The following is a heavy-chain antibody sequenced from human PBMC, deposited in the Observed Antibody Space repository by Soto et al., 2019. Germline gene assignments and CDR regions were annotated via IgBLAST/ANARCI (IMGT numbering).Heavy chain of an antibody. CDR3: VRGPYNYNSRYFDY. J-gene: IGHJ4*02. V-gene: IGHV4-34*01. Sequence: QVQLQQWGAGLLKPSETLSLTCTVSGGAFSGYFWTWIRQPPGQGLEWLAEINHSGITNYNPSVGSRVSMSVDTSKNQFSLRLYSVTAADTAVYYGVRGPYNYNSRYFDYWGQGTLVTVSS. CDR1: GGAFSGYF. CDR2: INHSGIT. D-gene: IGHD1-1*01.